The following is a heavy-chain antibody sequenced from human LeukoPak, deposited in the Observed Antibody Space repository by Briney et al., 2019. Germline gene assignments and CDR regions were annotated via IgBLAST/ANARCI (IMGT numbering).Heavy chain of an antibody. V-gene: IGHV3-7*03. J-gene: IGHJ4*02. CDR1: GFTFSSYW. CDR3: ARDMGASDY. CDR2: KRQDRSEK. Sequence: GGSLRLSCVASGFTFSSYWINWVRRAPGKGLEWVGNKRQDRSEKYYVDSVKGRLTISRDNAKNSLYLQMNSLRAEDTAVYYCARDMGASDYWGQGTLVTVSS. D-gene: IGHD1-26*01.